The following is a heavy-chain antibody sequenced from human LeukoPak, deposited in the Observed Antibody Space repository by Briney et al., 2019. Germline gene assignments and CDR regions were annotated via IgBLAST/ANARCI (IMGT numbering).Heavy chain of an antibody. V-gene: IGHV1-69*01. CDR3: ARVPYCSSTSCPRGSVFDY. J-gene: IGHJ4*02. Sequence: GSSVKVSCKASGGTFSSYAISWVRQAPGQGLEWMGGIIPIFGTANYAQKFQGRVTITADASTSTAYMELSSLRSEDTAVYYCARVPYCSSTSCPRGSVFDYWGQGTLVTVSS. CDR1: GGTFSSYA. CDR2: IIPIFGTA. D-gene: IGHD2-2*01.